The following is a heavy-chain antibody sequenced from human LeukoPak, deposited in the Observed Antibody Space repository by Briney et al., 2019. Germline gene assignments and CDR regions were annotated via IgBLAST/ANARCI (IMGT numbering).Heavy chain of an antibody. CDR2: IYTSGST. CDR1: GGSISSYY. Sequence: SETLSLTCTVSGGSISSYYWSWIRQPAGKGLEWIGRIYTSGSTNYNPALQSRLSISIDTSKNQFSLKLMSVTAADTAVYYCARDSGTTGEVKFDPWGQGTLVTVSS. CDR3: ARDSGTTGEVKFDP. J-gene: IGHJ5*02. V-gene: IGHV4-4*07. D-gene: IGHD3-10*01.